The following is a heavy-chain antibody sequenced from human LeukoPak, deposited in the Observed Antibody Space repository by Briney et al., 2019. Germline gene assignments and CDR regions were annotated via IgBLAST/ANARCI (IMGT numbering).Heavy chain of an antibody. CDR3: ARAGLYNWNYEGTAYFDY. Sequence: PGGSLRLSCAASGFTFSSYGMHWVRQAPGKGLEWVAVISYDGSNKYYADSVKGRFTISRDNAKNSLYLQMNSLRAEDTALYYCARAGLYNWNYEGTAYFDYWGQGTLVTVSS. CDR1: GFTFSSYG. CDR2: ISYDGSNK. D-gene: IGHD1-7*01. V-gene: IGHV3-30*03. J-gene: IGHJ4*02.